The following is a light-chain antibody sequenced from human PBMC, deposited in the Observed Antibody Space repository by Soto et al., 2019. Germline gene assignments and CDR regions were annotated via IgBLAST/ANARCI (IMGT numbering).Light chain of an antibody. CDR2: EVT. CDR3: SSHTSGSTRV. CDR1: SGDVGGYDY. J-gene: IGLJ1*01. Sequence: QSALTQPASVSGSPGQSIAISCTGTSGDVGGYDYVSWYQQHTDKAPKLMIYEVTNRPSWVSNRFSGSKSGNTASLTISGLQPEDEADYYCSSHTSGSTRVFGSGTKLTVL. V-gene: IGLV2-14*01.